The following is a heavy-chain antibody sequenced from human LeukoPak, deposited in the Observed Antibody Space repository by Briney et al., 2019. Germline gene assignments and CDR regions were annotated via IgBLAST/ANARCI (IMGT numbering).Heavy chain of an antibody. CDR3: AKDWPDGGSWYSSFDY. J-gene: IGHJ4*02. V-gene: IGHV3-23*01. CDR1: GFTFSTYA. CDR2: ISGSGGST. D-gene: IGHD6-13*01. Sequence: GGSLRLSCAASGFTFSTYALSWVRQAPGKGPEWVSAISGSGGSTFYADSVKGRFTISRDNSKNTLYLQMNSLRAEDTAVYYCAKDWPDGGSWYSSFDYWGQGTLVTVSS.